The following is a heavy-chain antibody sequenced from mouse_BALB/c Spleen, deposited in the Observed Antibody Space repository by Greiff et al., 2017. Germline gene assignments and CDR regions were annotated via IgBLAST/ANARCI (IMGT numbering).Heavy chain of an antibody. CDR1: GFTFSSYT. D-gene: IGHD2-1*01. CDR3: ARHDYYGNPLAY. Sequence: EVMLVESGGGLVQPGGSLKLSCAASGFTFSSYTMSWVRQTPEKRLEWVAYISNGGGSTYYPDTVKGRFTISRDNAKNTLYLQMSSLKSEDTAVYYCARHDYYGNPLAYWGQGTLVTVSA. V-gene: IGHV5-12-2*01. CDR2: ISNGGGST. J-gene: IGHJ3*01.